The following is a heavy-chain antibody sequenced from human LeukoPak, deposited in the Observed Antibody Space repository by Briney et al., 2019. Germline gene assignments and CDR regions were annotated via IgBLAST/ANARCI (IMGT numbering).Heavy chain of an antibody. CDR1: AFAFSSNW. Sequence: GSLRLSILASAFAFSSNWMSWVRQAPGKGLEWVASIKEDGSETYYVDSVKGRFTISRDNAKNSLYLQMNSLRAEDTAVYYCARDHHPMYYLPVSWGQGTLVTVSS. CDR2: IKEDGSET. D-gene: IGHD2-8*01. V-gene: IGHV3-7*04. CDR3: ARDHHPMYYLPVS. J-gene: IGHJ4*02.